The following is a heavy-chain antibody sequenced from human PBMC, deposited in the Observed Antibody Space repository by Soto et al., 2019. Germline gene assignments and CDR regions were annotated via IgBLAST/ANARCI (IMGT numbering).Heavy chain of an antibody. CDR2: IHYTGST. CDR1: GGSISSSNYY. V-gene: IGHV4-39*01. D-gene: IGHD2-15*01. CDR3: ARRESSGGTCSFDP. Sequence: QLQLQESGPGLVKPSETLSLTCSVSGGSISSSNYYRAWIRQPPGKGLEWIGSIHYTGSTYYNPSRKSRVTLSVAPSKTQFSLKLTSVSAADTAVYYCARRESSGGTCSFDPWGQGTLVTVSS. J-gene: IGHJ5*02.